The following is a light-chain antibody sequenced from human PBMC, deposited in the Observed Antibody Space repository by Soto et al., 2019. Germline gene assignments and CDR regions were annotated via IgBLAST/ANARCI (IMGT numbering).Light chain of an antibody. CDR2: DVT. V-gene: IGLV2-14*03. Sequence: QSVLTQPASVSGSPGQSITISCARTSSDVGGYNYVSWYQQLPGKAPQLVIYDVTHRPSGVSDRFSGSRSGNTASLTISGLQAEDEADYYCTSFTSGSTPYVLGTGTKVTVL. CDR3: TSFTSGSTPYV. J-gene: IGLJ1*01. CDR1: SSDVGGYNY.